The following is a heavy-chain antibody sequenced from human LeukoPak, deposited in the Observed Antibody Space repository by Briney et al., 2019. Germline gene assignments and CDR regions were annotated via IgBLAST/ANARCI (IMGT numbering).Heavy chain of an antibody. D-gene: IGHD3-10*01. CDR3: ARTGGSFYLYYYMDV. J-gene: IGHJ6*03. CDR1: GGSISSGGYS. Sequence: PSETLSLTCAVSGGSISSGGYSWSWIRQPPGKGLEWIGYIYYSGSTYYNPSLKSRVTISVDTSKNQFSLKLSSVTAADTAVYYCARTGGSFYLYYYMDVWGKGTTDTVSS. V-gene: IGHV4-30-4*07. CDR2: IYYSGST.